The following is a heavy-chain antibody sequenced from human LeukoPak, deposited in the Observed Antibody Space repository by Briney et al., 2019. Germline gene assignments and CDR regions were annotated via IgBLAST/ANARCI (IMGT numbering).Heavy chain of an antibody. Sequence: GGSLRVSCEASGFTFSSYSMNWVRQAPGKGLEWVSYISSSSSTIYYADSVKGRFTISRDNAKNSLYLQMNSLGAEDTAVYYCVAAAGTREYYYMDVWGKGTTVTVSS. J-gene: IGHJ6*03. D-gene: IGHD6-13*01. V-gene: IGHV3-48*01. CDR3: VAAAGTREYYYMDV. CDR2: ISSSSSTI. CDR1: GFTFSSYS.